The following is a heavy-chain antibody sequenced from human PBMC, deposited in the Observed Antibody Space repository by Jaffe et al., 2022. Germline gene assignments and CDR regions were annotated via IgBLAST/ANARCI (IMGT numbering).Heavy chain of an antibody. D-gene: IGHD3-16*02. Sequence: QLQLQESGPGLVKPSETLSLTCTVSGGSISSSSYYWGWIRQPPGKGLEWIGSIYYSGSTYYNPSLKSRVTISVDTSKNQFSLKLSSVTAADTAVYYCARLEYSDYIWGSYRFPSLYYFDYWGQGTLVTVSS. CDR2: IYYSGST. CDR3: ARLEYSDYIWGSYRFPSLYYFDY. CDR1: GGSISSSSYY. J-gene: IGHJ4*02. V-gene: IGHV4-39*01.